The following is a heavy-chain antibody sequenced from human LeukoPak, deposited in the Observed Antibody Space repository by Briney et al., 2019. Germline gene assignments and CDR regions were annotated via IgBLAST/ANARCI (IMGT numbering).Heavy chain of an antibody. CDR2: ISGSTGNL. D-gene: IGHD4-17*01. J-gene: IGHJ2*01. V-gene: IGHV3-23*01. CDR3: AKDRSFYGAPWYLDI. CDR1: GFTFNSYA. Sequence: PGGSLRLSCAASGFTFNSYAISWVRQAPGKGLEWVSGISGSTGNLYYEDSVRGRFTISRDNSKSILYLQMNSLRPEDTATYYCAKDRSFYGAPWYLDIWGRGTLVTVSP.